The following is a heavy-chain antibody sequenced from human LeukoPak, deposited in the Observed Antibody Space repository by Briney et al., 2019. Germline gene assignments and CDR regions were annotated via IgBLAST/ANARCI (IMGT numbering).Heavy chain of an antibody. CDR3: ARSRPEVLPVAMDLDY. Sequence: SETLSLTCGVTGGSFSGYYWSWIRQPPEKGLEWIGEINHSGSTQYNPSLKSRVTISVDTSKNQFSLKLNSVTTADTAVYYCARSRPEVLPVAMDLDYWGQGTLVTVSS. CDR1: GGSFSGYY. D-gene: IGHD2-2*01. V-gene: IGHV4-34*01. J-gene: IGHJ4*02. CDR2: INHSGST.